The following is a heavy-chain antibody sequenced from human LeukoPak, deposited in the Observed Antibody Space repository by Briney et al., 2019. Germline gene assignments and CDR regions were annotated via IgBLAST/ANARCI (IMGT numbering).Heavy chain of an antibody. J-gene: IGHJ4*02. D-gene: IGHD3-10*01. Sequence: SVKVSCKASGGTFSSYAISWVRQAPGQGLEWMGGIIPIFGTANYAQKFQGRVTITADESTSTAYMELSSLRSEDTAVYYCARDLTMIRGAPRYWGQGTLVTVSS. CDR1: GGTFSSYA. V-gene: IGHV1-69*13. CDR2: IIPIFGTA. CDR3: ARDLTMIRGAPRY.